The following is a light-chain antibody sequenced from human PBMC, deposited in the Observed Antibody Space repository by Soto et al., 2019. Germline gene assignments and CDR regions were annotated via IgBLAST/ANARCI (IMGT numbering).Light chain of an antibody. CDR3: QSYDSSLTVSKL. CDR1: ISNIGAPFG. J-gene: IGLJ2*01. Sequence: QSVLTQPPSVSGAPGQTVTISCTGAISNIGAPFGVHWYQQLPGTAPKLLIYDTTNRASGVPDRFSGSKSGTSASLAISGLQAEDEADYYCQSYDSSLTVSKLFGGGTKVTVL. CDR2: DTT. V-gene: IGLV1-40*01.